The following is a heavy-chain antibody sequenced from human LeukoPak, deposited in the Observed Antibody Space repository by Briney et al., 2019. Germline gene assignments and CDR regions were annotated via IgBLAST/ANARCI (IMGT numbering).Heavy chain of an antibody. D-gene: IGHD5-18*01. Sequence: SVKVSCKASGGTFSSYAISWVRQAPEQGLEWMGGIIPIFGTANYAQKFQGRVTITADESTSTAYMELSSLRSEDTAVYYCAKRPQPPYYYGMDVWGQGTTVTVSS. CDR3: AKRPQPPYYYGMDV. V-gene: IGHV1-69*13. CDR1: GGTFSSYA. CDR2: IIPIFGTA. J-gene: IGHJ6*02.